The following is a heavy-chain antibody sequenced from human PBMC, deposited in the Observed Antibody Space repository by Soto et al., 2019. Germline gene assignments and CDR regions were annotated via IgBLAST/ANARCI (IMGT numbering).Heavy chain of an antibody. CDR1: GFTFSSYG. CDR2: IWYDGSNK. Sequence: GGSLRLSCAASGFTFSSYGMHWVRQAPGKGLEWVAVIWYDGSNKYYADSVKGRFTISRDNSKNTLYLQMNSLRAEDTAVYYCARDDPPMVLDYWGQGTLVTVSS. V-gene: IGHV3-33*01. CDR3: ARDDPPMVLDY. J-gene: IGHJ4*02. D-gene: IGHD3-10*01.